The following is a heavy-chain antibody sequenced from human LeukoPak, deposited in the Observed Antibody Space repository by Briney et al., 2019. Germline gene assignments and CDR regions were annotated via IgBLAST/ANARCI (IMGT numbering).Heavy chain of an antibody. J-gene: IGHJ6*03. V-gene: IGHV1-8*01. CDR2: MNPNSGNT. CDR3: GRXRGXSDSGYYYYMDV. CDR1: GYTFTSYD. Sequence: ASVKVSCKASGYTFTSYDINWVRQATGQGLEWMGWMNPNSGNTGYAQKFQGRVTMTRNTSISTAYMELSSLRSEDTAVYYCGRXRGXSDSGYYYYMDVWGKGTTVTVSS. D-gene: IGHD1-14*01.